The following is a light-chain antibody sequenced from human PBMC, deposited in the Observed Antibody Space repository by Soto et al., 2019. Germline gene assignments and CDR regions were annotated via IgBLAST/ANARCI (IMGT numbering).Light chain of an antibody. CDR3: QQSDNSPYT. CDR1: QSVSSSY. CDR2: GAS. Sequence: EVVLTQSPGTLSLSPGERATLSCRASQSVSSSYLAWYQKRPGQAPRLLIYGASSRAAGIPDRFSGSGSGTDFTLTISRLEPEDVSVYYCQQSDNSPYTFGQGTKLEIK. V-gene: IGKV3-20*01. J-gene: IGKJ2*01.